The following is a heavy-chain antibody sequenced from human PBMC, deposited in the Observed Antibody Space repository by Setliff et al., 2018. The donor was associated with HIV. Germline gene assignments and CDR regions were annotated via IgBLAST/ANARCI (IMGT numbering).Heavy chain of an antibody. CDR3: VKDPREGAGYFDY. CDR1: GFIFSKSC. V-gene: IGHV3-30*18. Sequence: GSLRLSCAASGFIFSKSCMSWVRQAPGKGLEWVSVITYDGSRTFYAESVKGRFTISRDNAKSTLYLQMNSLSPDDTAVYYCVKDPREGAGYFDYWGQGTQVTVSS. J-gene: IGHJ4*02. D-gene: IGHD1-26*01. CDR2: ITYDGSRT.